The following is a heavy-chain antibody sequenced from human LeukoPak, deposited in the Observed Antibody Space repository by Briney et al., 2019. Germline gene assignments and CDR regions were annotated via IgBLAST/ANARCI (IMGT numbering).Heavy chain of an antibody. J-gene: IGHJ6*03. CDR2: IYYSGST. V-gene: IGHV4-59*01. D-gene: IGHD3-10*01. CDR1: GGSISSYY. Sequence: SETLSLTCTVSGGSISSYYWSWIRQPPGKGLEWIGYIYYSGSTNYNPSLKSRVTISVDTSKNQFSLKLSSVTAADTAVYYCARGASGLWFGELFPSLYYYYMDVWGKGTTVTISS. CDR3: ARGASGLWFGELFPSLYYYYMDV.